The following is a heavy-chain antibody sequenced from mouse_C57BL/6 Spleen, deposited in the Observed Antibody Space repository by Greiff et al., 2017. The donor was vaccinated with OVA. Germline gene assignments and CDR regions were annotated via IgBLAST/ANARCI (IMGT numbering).Heavy chain of an antibody. V-gene: IGHV1-50*01. J-gene: IGHJ2*01. Sequence: VQLQQPGAELVKPGASVKLSCKASGYTFTSYWMQWVKQRPGQGLEWIGEIDPSDSYNNYNQKFKGKATLTVDTSSIAAYMQLSSLTSEDSAVYYCASKNFDYWGQGTTLTVSS. CDR2: IDPSDSYN. CDR1: GYTFTSYW. CDR3: ASKNFDY.